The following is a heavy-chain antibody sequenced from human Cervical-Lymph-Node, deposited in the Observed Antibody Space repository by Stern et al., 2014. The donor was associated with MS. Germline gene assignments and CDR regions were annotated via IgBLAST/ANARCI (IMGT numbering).Heavy chain of an antibody. D-gene: IGHD4-23*01. Sequence: QVTLRESGPALVKPTQTLTLTCTFSGFSLNTVDMRVSWIRQPPGKALEWLARIDWDDDKFYSTSLKTRLTISKDTSENQVVLTMTNMDPVDTATYYCARSTGSGGNSMIFDVWGPGTMVTVSS. CDR2: IDWDDDK. V-gene: IGHV2-70*04. J-gene: IGHJ3*01. CDR3: ARSTGSGGNSMIFDV. CDR1: GFSLNTVDMR.